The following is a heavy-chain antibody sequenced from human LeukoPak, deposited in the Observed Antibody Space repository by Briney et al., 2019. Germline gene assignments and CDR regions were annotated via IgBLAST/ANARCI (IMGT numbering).Heavy chain of an antibody. CDR2: IYYSWSS. D-gene: IGHD4-11*01. V-gene: IGHV4-31*03. Sequence: SETLSLTCTVSGGSINSGGSYWSWIRQHPGKGLEWIGCIYYSWSSYYNPSLKSRVTLSLDMSKNQFSLKLSSVTAADTAVYYCARDNGDYRSIYYYMDVWGKGTTVTVSS. CDR3: ARDNGDYRSIYYYMDV. J-gene: IGHJ6*03. CDR1: GGSINSGGSY.